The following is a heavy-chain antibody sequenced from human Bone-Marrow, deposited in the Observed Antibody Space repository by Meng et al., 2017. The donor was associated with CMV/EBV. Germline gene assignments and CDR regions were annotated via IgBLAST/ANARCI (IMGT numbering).Heavy chain of an antibody. CDR3: ASRGATGTPY. Sequence: GGSLRLSCAASGFTFSSYVMHWVRQAPGKGLEWVAFIRYDGSNKYYADSVKGRFTISRDNSTNTLYLQMNRLRAEGTAVYYCASRGATGTPYWGQGTLVTVSS. V-gene: IGHV3-30*02. J-gene: IGHJ4*02. D-gene: IGHD1-26*01. CDR1: GFTFSSYV. CDR2: IRYDGSNK.